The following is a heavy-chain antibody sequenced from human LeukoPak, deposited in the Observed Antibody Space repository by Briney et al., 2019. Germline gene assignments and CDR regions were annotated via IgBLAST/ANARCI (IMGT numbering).Heavy chain of an antibody. CDR1: GFTLDDYD. J-gene: IGHJ4*02. CDR3: ARGFLEWSFDY. V-gene: IGHV3-20*04. Sequence: GSLRLSRAASGFTLDDYDMTWVAQAPRKGLEWVAGINWSGGTTGYPASVNGRFTTSRDNANNSLYLQMNRLRAEDTALYYCARGFLEWSFDYWGQGTLVTVSS. D-gene: IGHD3-3*01. CDR2: INWSGGTT.